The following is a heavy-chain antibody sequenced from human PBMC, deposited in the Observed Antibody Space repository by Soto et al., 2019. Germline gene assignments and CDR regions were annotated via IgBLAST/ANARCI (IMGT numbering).Heavy chain of an antibody. CDR2: ISDSDNTM. Sequence: PGGSLRLSWAASGFTFSYYYMSWIRQAPGKRLEWVSYISDSDNTMYYADSVKGRFSISRDNAKKAVYLQMSSLRSEDTAVYYCARARTWFDPWGQGTLVTVSS. CDR3: ARARTWFDP. V-gene: IGHV3-11*01. J-gene: IGHJ5*02. CDR1: GFTFSYYY.